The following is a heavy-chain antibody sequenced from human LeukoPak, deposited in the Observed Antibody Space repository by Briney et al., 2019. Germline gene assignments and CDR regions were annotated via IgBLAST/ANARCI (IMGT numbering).Heavy chain of an antibody. Sequence: ASVKVSCKASGYTFTGYDMSWVRQAPGQGLEWMGWINPYNGNTNYAQKLQGRVTMTTDTSTSTAYMELRSLRSDDPAVYYCPRPRYFHTNRYYDVDDYWGQGALVTVS. V-gene: IGHV1-18*01. D-gene: IGHD3-3*01. CDR3: PRPRYFHTNRYYDVDDY. CDR2: INPYNGNT. J-gene: IGHJ4*02. CDR1: GYTFTGYD.